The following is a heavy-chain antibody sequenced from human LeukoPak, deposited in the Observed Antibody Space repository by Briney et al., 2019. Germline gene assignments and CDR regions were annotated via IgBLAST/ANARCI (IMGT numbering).Heavy chain of an antibody. V-gene: IGHV3-21*01. J-gene: IGHJ5*02. Sequence: PGGSLTLSCAASGFAFSSYSMNWVRQAPGEGLEWVSSISSSSSYIYYADSVKGRFTISRDNAKNSLYLQMNSLRAEDTAVYYCATTRRLYCSSTSCYRNWFDPWGQGTLVTVSS. CDR2: ISSSSSYI. CDR1: GFAFSSYS. D-gene: IGHD2-2*02. CDR3: ATTRRLYCSSTSCYRNWFDP.